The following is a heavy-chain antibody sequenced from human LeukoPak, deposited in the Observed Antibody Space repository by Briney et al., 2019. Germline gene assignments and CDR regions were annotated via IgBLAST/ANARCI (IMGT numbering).Heavy chain of an antibody. CDR1: GFTFSTYG. D-gene: IGHD4-11*01. J-gene: IGHJ2*01. V-gene: IGHV3-30*18. Sequence: PGGSLRLSCSASGFTFSTYGMHWVRQAPGKGLEWVAVISYDGNNKYYADSVEGRFTISRDNSKNTLYLQMNSLRAEDTAVYYCAKDREEMTTVWYFDLWGRGTLVTVSS. CDR3: AKDREEMTTVWYFDL. CDR2: ISYDGNNK.